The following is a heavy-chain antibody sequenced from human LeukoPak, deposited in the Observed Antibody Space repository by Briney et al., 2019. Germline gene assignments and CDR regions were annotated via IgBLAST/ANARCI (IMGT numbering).Heavy chain of an antibody. Sequence: GESLKISCKGSGYSFTSYWIGWVRQMPGKGLEWMGIIYPGDSDTRYSPSLQGQVTISADKSISTAYLQWSSLKASDTAMYYCARRAYSSSWPYYFDYWGQGTLVTVSS. D-gene: IGHD6-13*01. CDR1: GYSFTSYW. V-gene: IGHV5-51*01. CDR3: ARRAYSSSWPYYFDY. J-gene: IGHJ4*02. CDR2: IYPGDSDT.